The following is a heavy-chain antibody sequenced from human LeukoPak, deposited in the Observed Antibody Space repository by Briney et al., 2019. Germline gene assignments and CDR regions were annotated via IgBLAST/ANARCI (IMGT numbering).Heavy chain of an antibody. CDR3: ARGRSYSSGWYGGNYYYGMDV. D-gene: IGHD6-19*01. V-gene: IGHV1-18*01. J-gene: IGHJ6*02. Sequence: ASVKVSRKASGYTFTSYGISWVRQAPGQGLEWMGWISAYNGNTNYAQKLQGRVTMTTDTSTSTAYMELRSLRSEDTAAYYCARGRSYSSGWYGGNYYYGMDVWGQGTTVTVSS. CDR2: ISAYNGNT. CDR1: GYTFTSYG.